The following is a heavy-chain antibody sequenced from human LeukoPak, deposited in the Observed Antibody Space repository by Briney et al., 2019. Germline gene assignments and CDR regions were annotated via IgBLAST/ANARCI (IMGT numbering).Heavy chain of an antibody. Sequence: GGSLRLSCAASGFTFSTYSMTWVRQGPGKGLEWVSSIYPSGDSTFYADSVKGRFTISRDNSKNTLYLQMSSLRTEDTAIYYCAKDVVPNSGWDLDYWGQGTLVTVSS. CDR3: AKDVVPNSGWDLDY. CDR2: IYPSGDST. CDR1: GFTFSTYS. V-gene: IGHV3-23*01. J-gene: IGHJ4*02. D-gene: IGHD6-19*01.